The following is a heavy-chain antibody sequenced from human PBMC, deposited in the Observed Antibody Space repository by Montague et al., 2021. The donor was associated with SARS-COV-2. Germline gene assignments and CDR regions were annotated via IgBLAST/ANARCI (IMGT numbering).Heavy chain of an antibody. CDR2: IYTSGST. Sequence: QTLSLTCTVSGGSISSGSYYWSWIRQPAGKGLEWIGRIYTSGSTNYNPSLKSRVTIPVDTSKNQFSLRLSSVTAADTAVYYCARVGVGTMVRGVIPAYYYHGMEVWGQGTTVPVS. J-gene: IGHJ6*02. D-gene: IGHD3-10*01. V-gene: IGHV4-61*02. CDR3: ARVGVGTMVRGVIPAYYYHGMEV. CDR1: GGSISSGSYY.